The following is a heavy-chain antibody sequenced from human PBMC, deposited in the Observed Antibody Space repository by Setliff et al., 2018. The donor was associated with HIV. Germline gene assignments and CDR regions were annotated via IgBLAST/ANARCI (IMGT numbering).Heavy chain of an antibody. D-gene: IGHD3-22*01. CDR2: IYYSGST. CDR1: GGSISSYY. CDR3: ARGRTSSGYYGVTGYGMDV. Sequence: SETLSLTCTVSGGSISSYYWSWIQQPPGKGLEWIGYIYYSGSTNYNPSLKSRVTISVDTSKNQFSLKLNSVTTADTAVYYCARGRTSSGYYGVTGYGMDVWGQGTTVTVSS. V-gene: IGHV4-59*01. J-gene: IGHJ6*02.